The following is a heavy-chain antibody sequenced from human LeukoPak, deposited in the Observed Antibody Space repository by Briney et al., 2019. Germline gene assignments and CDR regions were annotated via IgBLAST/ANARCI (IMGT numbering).Heavy chain of an antibody. V-gene: IGHV1-2*02. CDR2: INPNSGGT. CDR3: ARASGRLSRYFVY. J-gene: IGHJ4*02. Sequence: ASVKVSCKASGYTFTGYYMHWVRQAPGQGLEWMGWINPNSGGTNYAQKFQGRVTMTRDTSISTTYMELSRLRSDNTAVYYCARASGRLSRYFVYWGQGTLVTVSS. D-gene: IGHD3-10*01. CDR1: GYTFTGYY.